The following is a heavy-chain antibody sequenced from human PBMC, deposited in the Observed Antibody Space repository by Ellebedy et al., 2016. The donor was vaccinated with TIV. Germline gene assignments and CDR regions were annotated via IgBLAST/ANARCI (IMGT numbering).Heavy chain of an antibody. CDR3: ARNDAMDV. V-gene: IGHV3-30-3*01. Sequence: GESLKISCATSGFSFSAYVTHRVRQAPGKGLEWVAVKSKDGSKKFYVDSVKGRFTISEDISKSTLYLQMNSLRPEDTAVYYCARNDAMDVWGQGTTVIVSS. CDR1: GFSFSAYV. J-gene: IGHJ6*02. CDR2: KSKDGSKK.